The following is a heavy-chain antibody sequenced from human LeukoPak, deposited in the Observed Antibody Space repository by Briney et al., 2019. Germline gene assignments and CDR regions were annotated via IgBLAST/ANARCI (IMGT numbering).Heavy chain of an antibody. J-gene: IGHJ1*01. D-gene: IGHD6-19*01. CDR1: GGSISSYY. V-gene: IGHV4-59*01. Sequence: KPSETLSLTCTVSGGSISSYYWSWIRQPPGKGLEWIGYIYYSGSTNYNPSLKSRVTISVDTSRKHFSLKLSSVTAADTAVYYCASLKEKWLEPAYLQHWGQGTLVIVSS. CDR2: IYYSGST. CDR3: ASLKEKWLEPAYLQH.